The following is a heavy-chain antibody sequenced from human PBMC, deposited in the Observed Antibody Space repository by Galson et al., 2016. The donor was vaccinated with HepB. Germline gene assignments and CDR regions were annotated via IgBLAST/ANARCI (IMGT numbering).Heavy chain of an antibody. J-gene: IGHJ4*02. D-gene: IGHD5-12*01. V-gene: IGHV1-18*01. CDR3: AGGRGYSGYDFLGGQCDF. Sequence: SCKASGYTFTTSGISWVRQAPGQGLEWMGWISTYSGNTKYAQKFQGGLTLTTDSSTTTAYMELRSLRFDDTSLYYCAGGRGYSGYDFLGGQCDFWGQGTLVTVSS. CDR1: GYTFTTSG. CDR2: ISTYSGNT.